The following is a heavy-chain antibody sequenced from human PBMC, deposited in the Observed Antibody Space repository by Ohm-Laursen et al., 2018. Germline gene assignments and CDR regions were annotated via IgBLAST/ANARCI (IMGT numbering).Heavy chain of an antibody. D-gene: IGHD3-22*01. CDR2: IYYSGST. CDR1: GGSISSYC. CDR3: ARYYDSSGYSFDY. V-gene: IGHV4-59*01. J-gene: IGHJ4*02. Sequence: SETPSLTCTVSGGSISSYCWSWIRQPPGKGLEWIGYIYYSGSTNYNPSLKSRVAISADTSKNQFSLNLSSVTAADTAVYYCARYYDSSGYSFDYWGQGTLVTVSS.